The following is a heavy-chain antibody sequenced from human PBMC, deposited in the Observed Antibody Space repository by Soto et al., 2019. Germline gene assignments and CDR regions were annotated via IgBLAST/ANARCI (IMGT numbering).Heavy chain of an antibody. CDR1: GYAFTTYG. J-gene: IGHJ4*02. D-gene: IGHD1-1*01. CDR3: ARGRYGDY. Sequence: QVNLVQSGAEVKKPGASVKVSCKGSGYAFTTYGITWVRQAPGQGLEWMGWISAHNGNTNYAQKLQGRVTVTRDTSTSTAYTELRSLGSEDTAVYYCARGRYGDYWGQGALVTVSS. V-gene: IGHV1-18*01. CDR2: ISAHNGNT.